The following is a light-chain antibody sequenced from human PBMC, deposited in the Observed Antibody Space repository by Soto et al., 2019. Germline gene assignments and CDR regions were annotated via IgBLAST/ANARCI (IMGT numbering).Light chain of an antibody. CDR1: RSDVGGYKC. CDR3: CSYGGGRTPLG. V-gene: IGLV2-11*01. CDR2: DVS. Sequence: QSVLTQPRSVSGSPGQSVAISCTGSRSDVGGYKCVSWYQQFPGKAPKLIIYDVSRRPSGVPDRFSGSKSGNTASLTISGLQAEDEGDYYCCSYGGGRTPLGFGGGTKVTVL. J-gene: IGLJ2*01.